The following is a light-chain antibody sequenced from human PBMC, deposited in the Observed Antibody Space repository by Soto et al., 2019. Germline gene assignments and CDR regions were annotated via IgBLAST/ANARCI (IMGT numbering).Light chain of an antibody. V-gene: IGKV3D-15*01. CDR1: QSVDSN. Sequence: EIVMTQSPATLSVSPGDGATLSCRASQSVDSNLAWYQQKPGQTPRLLIYGASTRPTGIPARFSGSGSGTEFTLTISSLQSEDSAVYYCQQYSSSERTFGQGTKVDIK. CDR3: QQYSSSERT. J-gene: IGKJ1*01. CDR2: GAS.